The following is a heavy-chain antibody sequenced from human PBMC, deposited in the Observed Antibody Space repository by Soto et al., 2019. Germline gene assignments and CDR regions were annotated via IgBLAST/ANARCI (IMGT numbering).Heavy chain of an antibody. CDR2: IIPILGIA. V-gene: IGHV1-69*08. Sequence: QVQLVQSGAEVKKPGSSVKVSCKASGGTFSSYTISWVRQAPGQGLEWMGRIIPILGIANYAQKFQGRVTIPADKSTSTAYMELSSLRSEDTAVYYCAREGSSGWFSQPDYWGQGTLVTVSS. D-gene: IGHD6-19*01. CDR3: AREGSSGWFSQPDY. CDR1: GGTFSSYT. J-gene: IGHJ4*02.